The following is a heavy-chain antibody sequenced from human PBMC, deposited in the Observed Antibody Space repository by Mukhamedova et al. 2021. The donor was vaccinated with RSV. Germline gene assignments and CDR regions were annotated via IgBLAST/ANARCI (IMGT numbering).Heavy chain of an antibody. Sequence: QAPGKGLEWVAVISYDGSNKYYADSVKGRFTISRDNSKNTLYLQMNSLRAEDTAVYYCASLGFGFGSGVYDYWGRGTRVTV. V-gene: IGHV3-30*04. CDR2: ISYDGSNK. D-gene: IGHD6-19*01. CDR3: ASLGFGFGSGVYDY. J-gene: IGHJ4*02.